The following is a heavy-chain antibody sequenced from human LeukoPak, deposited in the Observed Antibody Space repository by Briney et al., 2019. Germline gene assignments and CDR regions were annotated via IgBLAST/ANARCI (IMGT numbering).Heavy chain of an antibody. CDR2: IYYSGST. V-gene: IGHV4-39*07. J-gene: IGHJ4*02. Sequence: SETLSLTCTVSGGSISSSSYYWGWIRQPPGKGLEWIGSIYYSGSTYYNPSLKSRVTISVDTSKNQFSLKLSSVTAADTAVYYCARGLVGATWFDYWGQGTLVTVSS. CDR1: GGSISSSSYY. D-gene: IGHD1-26*01. CDR3: ARGLVGATWFDY.